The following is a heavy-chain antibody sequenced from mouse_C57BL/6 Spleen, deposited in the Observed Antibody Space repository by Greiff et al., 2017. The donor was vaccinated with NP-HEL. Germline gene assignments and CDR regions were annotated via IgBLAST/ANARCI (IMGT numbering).Heavy chain of an antibody. J-gene: IGHJ2*01. V-gene: IGHV5-6*01. D-gene: IGHD1-1*01. Sequence: EVQLVESGGDLVKPGGSLKLSCAASGFTFSSYGMSWVRQTPDKRLEWVATISSGGSYTYYPDSVKGRFTMSRDNAKNTLYLQMSSLKSEDTAMYYCARHEGVTTVVEGFDYWGQGTTLTVSS. CDR1: GFTFSSYG. CDR3: ARHEGVTTVVEGFDY. CDR2: ISSGGSYT.